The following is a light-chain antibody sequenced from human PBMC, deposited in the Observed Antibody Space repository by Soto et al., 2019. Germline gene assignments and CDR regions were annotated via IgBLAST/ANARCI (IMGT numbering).Light chain of an antibody. J-gene: IGKJ3*01. Sequence: EIVLTQSPATLSLSPGERVTLSCRASQNVSTYLAWYQQKPGQAPRLLIYDASDRATGIPARFSGSGSGTDLTLTISSPEPADSAVYYCQQRTNWLTFGPGTKVDIK. CDR2: DAS. CDR1: QNVSTY. V-gene: IGKV3-11*01. CDR3: QQRTNWLT.